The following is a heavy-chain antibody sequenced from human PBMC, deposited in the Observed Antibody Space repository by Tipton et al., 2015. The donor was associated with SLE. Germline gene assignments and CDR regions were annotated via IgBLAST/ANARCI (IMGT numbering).Heavy chain of an antibody. Sequence: TLSLTCTVSGGSISSSSYYWSWIRQPPGKGLEWIGYIYYSGSTNYNPSLKSRATISVDTSKNQFSLKLSSVTAADTAVYYCAREMDSSGPTFDYWGQGTLVTVSS. D-gene: IGHD6-19*01. V-gene: IGHV4-61*01. J-gene: IGHJ4*02. CDR2: IYYSGST. CDR3: AREMDSSGPTFDY. CDR1: GGSISSSSYY.